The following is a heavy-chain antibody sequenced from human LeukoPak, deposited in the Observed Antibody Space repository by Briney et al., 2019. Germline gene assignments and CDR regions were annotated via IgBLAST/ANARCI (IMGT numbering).Heavy chain of an antibody. CDR3: ASSYYDSSGPNY. D-gene: IGHD3-22*01. Sequence: SETLSLTCTVSGGSISSYYWSWIRQPPGKGLERIGYIYYSGSTNYNPSLKSRVTISVDTSKNQFSLKLSSVTAADTAVYYCASSYYDSSGPNYWGQGTLATVSS. J-gene: IGHJ4*02. CDR1: GGSISSYY. V-gene: IGHV4-59*01. CDR2: IYYSGST.